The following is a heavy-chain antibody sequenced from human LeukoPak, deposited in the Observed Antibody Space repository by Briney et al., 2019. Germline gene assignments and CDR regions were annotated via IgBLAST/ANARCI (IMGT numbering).Heavy chain of an antibody. CDR1: GFTFSSYT. CDR2: VSGSGGST. D-gene: IGHD2-2*01. Sequence: GGPLRLSCAASGFTFSSYTMSWVRQAPGKGLEWVSGVSGSGGSTHYADSVKGRFTISRDNSKNTLYLQVNSLRAEDKAVYYCAASLPNIVVVPATKGPFGYWGQGTLVTVSS. V-gene: IGHV3-23*01. CDR3: AASLPNIVVVPATKGPFGY. J-gene: IGHJ4*02.